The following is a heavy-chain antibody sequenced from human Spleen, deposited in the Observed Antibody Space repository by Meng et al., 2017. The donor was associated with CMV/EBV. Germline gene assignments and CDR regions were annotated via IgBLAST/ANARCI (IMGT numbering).Heavy chain of an antibody. V-gene: IGHV1-2*02. CDR3: ARGRLCGGGSCRDAFDI. Sequence: ASVKVSCKTSGYTFTGHYLHWVRQAPGQGLEWMGWINPNSGGTKFAQKFQGRVTLTRDTSINTGYMELSSLTSDDTAVYYCARGRLCGGGSCRDAFDIWGQGTMVTVSS. CDR2: INPNSGGT. CDR1: GYTFTGHY. D-gene: IGHD2-15*01. J-gene: IGHJ3*02.